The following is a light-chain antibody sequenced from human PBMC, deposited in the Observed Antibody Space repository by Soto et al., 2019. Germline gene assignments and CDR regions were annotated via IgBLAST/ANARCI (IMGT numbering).Light chain of an antibody. V-gene: IGLV1-44*01. J-gene: IGLJ3*02. CDR1: SSIIGSNG. CDR2: SNN. Sequence: QSVLTQPPSASGTPGQRVAIPCPGNSSIIGSNGVNWYQHLPGTAPKLLVYSNNRRPSGVPDRISGSKSGASASLAFSGLQSEDEAEYFCAAWDDSLNGWVFGGGTKLTVL. CDR3: AAWDDSLNGWV.